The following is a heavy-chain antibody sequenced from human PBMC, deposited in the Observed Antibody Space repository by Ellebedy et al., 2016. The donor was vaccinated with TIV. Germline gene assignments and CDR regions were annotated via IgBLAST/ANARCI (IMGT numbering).Heavy chain of an antibody. Sequence: GESLKISCKASGYSFTNYWITWVRQMPGKGLEWVGRIDPSDSFTSYSPSFQGHVTISADRSIDTAYLQWRSLKASDTAMYYCARHGKGVAGYWFFDVWGRGTLVTVSS. CDR2: IDPSDSFT. V-gene: IGHV5-10-1*01. CDR1: GYSFTNYW. J-gene: IGHJ2*01. CDR3: ARHGKGVAGYWFFDV. D-gene: IGHD6-13*01.